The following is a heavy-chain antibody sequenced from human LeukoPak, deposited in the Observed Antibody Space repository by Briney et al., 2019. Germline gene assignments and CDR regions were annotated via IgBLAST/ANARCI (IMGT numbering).Heavy chain of an antibody. CDR1: GYTFTSYY. CDR2: INPSGGST. CDR3: ARWGGGITGTYGMDV. D-gene: IGHD1-20*01. J-gene: IGHJ6*02. Sequence: ASVKVSCKASGYTFTSYYMHWVRQAPGQGLEWMGIINPSGGSTSYAQKFQGRVTMTRDTSTSTVYMELSSLRSEDTAVYYCARWGGGITGTYGMDVWGQGTTVTVSS. V-gene: IGHV1-46*01.